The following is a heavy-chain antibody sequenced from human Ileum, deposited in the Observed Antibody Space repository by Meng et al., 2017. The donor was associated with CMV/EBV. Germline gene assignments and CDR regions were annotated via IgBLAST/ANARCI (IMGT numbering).Heavy chain of an antibody. Sequence: GGSLRLSCAASGFTFSIYAMNWVRQAPGKGLEWVSGIIGSGRSSGDTAFYAESVRGRFTVSRDDSKSIAYLQMSSLESEDTAIYYCSRWMRQQIFHYWGQGSLVTVSS. J-gene: IGHJ1*01. CDR2: IIGSGRSSGDTA. CDR1: GFTFSIYA. D-gene: IGHD5-24*01. V-gene: IGHV3-23*01. CDR3: SRWMRQQIFHY.